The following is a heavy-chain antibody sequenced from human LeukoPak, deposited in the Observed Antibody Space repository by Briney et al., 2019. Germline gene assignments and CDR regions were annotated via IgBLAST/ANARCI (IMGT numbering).Heavy chain of an antibody. CDR1: GGSFSGYY. V-gene: IGHV4-34*01. CDR2: INHSGST. CDR3: ARPHRAYYYDSSGWSPIDY. D-gene: IGHD3-22*01. Sequence: SQTLSLTCAVYGGSFSGYYWSWIRQPPGKGLEWIGEINHSGSTNYNPSLKSRVTISVDTSKNQFSLKLSSVTAADTAVYYCARPHRAYYYDSSGWSPIDYWGQGTLVTVSS. J-gene: IGHJ4*02.